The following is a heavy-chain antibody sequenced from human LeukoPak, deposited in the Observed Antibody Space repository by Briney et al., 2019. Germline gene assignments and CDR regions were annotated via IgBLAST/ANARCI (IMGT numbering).Heavy chain of an antibody. CDR3: ATLGLLRGAGFNLATHFDF. CDR1: GGSISSYY. J-gene: IGHJ4*02. V-gene: IGHV4-59*08. CDR2: IYDTGST. D-gene: IGHD1-26*01. Sequence: SETLSLTCTVSGGSISSYYWSWIRQPPGKGLEWIGYIYDTGSTNYNPSLKSRVTISADTSQNQFTLSLTSVTAADTAVHYCATLGLLRGAGFNLATHFDFWGQGTLVTVSS.